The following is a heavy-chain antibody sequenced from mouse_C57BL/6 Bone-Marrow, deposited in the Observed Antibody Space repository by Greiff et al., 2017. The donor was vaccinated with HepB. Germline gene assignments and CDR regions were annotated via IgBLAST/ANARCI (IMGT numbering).Heavy chain of an antibody. CDR1: GYTFTDYY. CDR3: ARKRDSYYFDY. CDR2: INPNNGGT. J-gene: IGHJ2*01. V-gene: IGHV1-26*01. D-gene: IGHD3-3*01. Sequence: EVQLQQSGPELVKPGASVKISCKASGYTFTDYYMNWVKQSHGKSLEWIGDINPNNGGTSYNQKFKGKATLTVDKSSSTAYMELRSLTSEDSAVYYCARKRDSYYFDYWGQGTTLTVSS.